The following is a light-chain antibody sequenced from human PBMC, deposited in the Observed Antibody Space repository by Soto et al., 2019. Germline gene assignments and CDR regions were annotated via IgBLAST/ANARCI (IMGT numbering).Light chain of an antibody. J-gene: IGLJ1*01. CDR1: SRDVGGYNY. CDR3: SSYTSSNTQV. Sequence: QSVLTQPASVSGSPGQSITISCTGTSRDVGGYNYVSWYQQHPDKAPKLMIYEFTNRPSGVSDRFSGSKSDNTASLTISGLQTEDEADYYCSSYTSSNTQVFGTGTKVTVL. CDR2: EFT. V-gene: IGLV2-14*01.